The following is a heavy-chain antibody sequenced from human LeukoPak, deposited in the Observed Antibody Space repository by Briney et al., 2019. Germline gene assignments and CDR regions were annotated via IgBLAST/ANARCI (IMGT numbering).Heavy chain of an antibody. CDR2: IYYSGST. CDR1: GGSISSSSYY. Sequence: SETLSLTCTVSGGSISSSSYYWGLIRQPPGKGLEWIGSIYYSGSTYYNPSLKSRVTISVDTSKNQFSLKLSSVTAAGTAVYYCARRDLIVSGAFDIWGQGTMVTVSS. J-gene: IGHJ3*02. D-gene: IGHD5/OR15-5a*01. V-gene: IGHV4-39*01. CDR3: ARRDLIVSGAFDI.